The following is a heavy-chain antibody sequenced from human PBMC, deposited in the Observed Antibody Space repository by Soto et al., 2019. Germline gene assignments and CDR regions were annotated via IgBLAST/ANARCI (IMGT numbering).Heavy chain of an antibody. J-gene: IGHJ4*02. CDR3: ARGRYGDY. D-gene: IGHD1-1*01. Sequence: QVHLVQSGAEVKKPGASVKVSCKGSGYGFTTYGITWVRQAPGQGLEWMAWISAHNGNTNYAQTLQGRVTVTRDTSTSTAYMELRSLRSDDTAVYYCARGRYGDYWGQGAVVTASS. CDR2: ISAHNGNT. V-gene: IGHV1-18*01. CDR1: GYGFTTYG.